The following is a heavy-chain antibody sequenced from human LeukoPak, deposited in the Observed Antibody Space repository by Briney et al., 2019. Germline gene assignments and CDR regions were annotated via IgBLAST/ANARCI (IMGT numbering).Heavy chain of an antibody. V-gene: IGHV3-21*01. CDR1: GFTFSSYS. CDR2: ISSSSYI. CDR3: ARRPPADSHMDV. J-gene: IGHJ6*03. Sequence: GGSLRLSCAASGFTFSSYSMNWVRQAPGKGLEWVSSISSSSYIYYADSVKGRFTISRDNAKNSLYLQMNSLRAEDTAVYYCARRPPADSHMDVWGKGTTVTVSS. D-gene: IGHD1-14*01.